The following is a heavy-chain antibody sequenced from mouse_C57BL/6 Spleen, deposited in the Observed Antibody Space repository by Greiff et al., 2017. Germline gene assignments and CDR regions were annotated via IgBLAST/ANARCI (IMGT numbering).Heavy chain of an antibody. CDR3: TGGGMRTWFAY. V-gene: IGHV6-3*01. Sequence: EVKLQESGGGLVQPGGSMKLSCVASGFTFSNYWMNWVRQSPEKGLEWVAQIRLKSDNYATHYAGSVKGRFTISRGDAKSRVYLQMNDLRAEDTGIYYCTGGGMRTWFAYWGQGTLVTVSA. CDR2: IRLKSDNYAT. J-gene: IGHJ3*01. CDR1: GFTFSNYW.